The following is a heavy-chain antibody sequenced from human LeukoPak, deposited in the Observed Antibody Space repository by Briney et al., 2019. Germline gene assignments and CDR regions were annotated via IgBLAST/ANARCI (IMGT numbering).Heavy chain of an antibody. CDR3: GIRVVPAAPFDP. V-gene: IGHV1-69*13. CDR1: GGTFSSYA. CDR2: IVPIFGTA. J-gene: IGHJ5*02. Sequence: SVKVSCKASGGTFSSYAISWVRQAPGQGLEWMGGIVPIFGTANYAQKFQGRVTITADESTSTAYMELSSLRSEDTAVYYCGIRVVPAAPFDPWGQGTLVTVSS. D-gene: IGHD2-2*01.